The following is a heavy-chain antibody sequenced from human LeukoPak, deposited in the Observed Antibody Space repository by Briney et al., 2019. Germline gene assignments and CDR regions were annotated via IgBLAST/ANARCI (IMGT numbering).Heavy chain of an antibody. V-gene: IGHV1-69*05. CDR1: GGTFSSNE. CDR2: IIPMFDTA. J-gene: IGHJ3*02. D-gene: IGHD1-1*01. Sequence: ASVKVSCKASGGTFSSNEISWVRQAPGQGLEWMGGIIPMFDTANYAQKFQDRVTITTDESTSTAYMELSSLRSEDTAVYYCAKERGTTGTPHADALDIWGQGTMVTVSS. CDR3: AKERGTTGTPHADALDI.